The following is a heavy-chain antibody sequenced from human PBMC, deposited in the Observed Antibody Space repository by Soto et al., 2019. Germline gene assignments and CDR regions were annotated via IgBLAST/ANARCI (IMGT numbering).Heavy chain of an antibody. Sequence: QVQLVESGGGVVQPGRSLRLSCAASGFTFSSYGMHWVRQAPGKGLEWVAVISYDGSNKYYADTVKGGFTISRDNSKNTLYLQMNSLRAEDTAVYYCAKDSGGWLQCDYWGQGTLVTVSS. D-gene: IGHD5-12*01. V-gene: IGHV3-30*18. J-gene: IGHJ4*02. CDR1: GFTFSSYG. CDR3: AKDSGGWLQCDY. CDR2: ISYDGSNK.